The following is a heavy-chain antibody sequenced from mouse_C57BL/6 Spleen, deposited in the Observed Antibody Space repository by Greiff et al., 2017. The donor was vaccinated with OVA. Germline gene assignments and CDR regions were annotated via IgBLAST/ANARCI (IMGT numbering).Heavy chain of an antibody. J-gene: IGHJ4*01. CDR1: GFTFSSYT. CDR2: ISSGGGNT. Sequence: EVQGVESGGGLVKPGGSLKLSCAASGFTFSSYTMSWVRQTPEKRLEWVATISSGGGNTYYPDSVKGRFTISRDNAKNTLYLQMSSLRSEDTALYYCARRWLLLAMDYWGQGTSVTVSS. CDR3: ARRWLLLAMDY. V-gene: IGHV5-9*01. D-gene: IGHD2-3*01.